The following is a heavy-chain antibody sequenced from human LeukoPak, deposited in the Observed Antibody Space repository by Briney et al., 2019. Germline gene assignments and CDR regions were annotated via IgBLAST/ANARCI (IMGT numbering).Heavy chain of an antibody. D-gene: IGHD2-15*01. CDR1: GLTFTTYD. Sequence: GGSLRLSCAASGLTFTTYDMHWVRQATGKGLEWVSAIGTTGDTYYPGSVKGRFTISRENAKNSLYLQMNSLRAGDTAVYYCARDRGGGHMDVWGKGTTVTISS. CDR3: ARDRGGGHMDV. J-gene: IGHJ6*03. V-gene: IGHV3-13*01. CDR2: IGTTGDT.